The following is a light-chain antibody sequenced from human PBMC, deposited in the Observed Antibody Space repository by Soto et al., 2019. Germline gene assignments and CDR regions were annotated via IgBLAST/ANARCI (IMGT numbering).Light chain of an antibody. J-gene: IGKJ2*01. CDR1: QSFNSIY. Sequence: EIVLTQSPGTLSLSPGERATLSCRASQSFNSIYLAWYQQKPVQAPRLLIYAASASATGIPARFSGSGSGTDFPLTISSLQSEDFAVYYCQQYNNWPYTFGQGTKVDIK. CDR3: QQYNNWPYT. CDR2: AAS. V-gene: IGKV3-15*01.